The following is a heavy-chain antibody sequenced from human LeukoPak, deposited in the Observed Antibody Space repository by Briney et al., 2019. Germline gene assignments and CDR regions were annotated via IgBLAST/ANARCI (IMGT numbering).Heavy chain of an antibody. CDR1: GFSVSSNY. CDR2: IYGGGNT. D-gene: IGHD3-22*01. CDR3: ARGRWSSSGYQDY. V-gene: IGHV3-53*01. Sequence: GGSLRLSCAASGFSVSSNYMTWVRQAPGKGLECVSVIYGGGNTYYADSVGGRFTISRDNSKNTLYLQTNSLRVEDTAMYYCARGRWSSSGYQDYWGRGTLVTVSS. J-gene: IGHJ4*02.